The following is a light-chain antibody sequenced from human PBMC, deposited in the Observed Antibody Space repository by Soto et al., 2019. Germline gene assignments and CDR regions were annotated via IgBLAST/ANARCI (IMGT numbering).Light chain of an antibody. Sequence: EIFLAQSPCTLSLSTGGIGTLSWRVIQSIVGNYLAWYQQKPGQAPRLLIYGASTRASGIPARFSGSGSETDFTLTISGLEPEDVAVYYCQQYGDSPPITFGQGTRLEIK. V-gene: IGKV3-20*01. CDR2: GAS. J-gene: IGKJ5*01. CDR3: QQYGDSPPIT. CDR1: QSIVGNY.